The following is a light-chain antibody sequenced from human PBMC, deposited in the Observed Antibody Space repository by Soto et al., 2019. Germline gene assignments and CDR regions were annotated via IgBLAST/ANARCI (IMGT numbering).Light chain of an antibody. J-gene: IGKJ4*01. V-gene: IGKV1-13*02. CDR2: DAF. CDR3: QQFKSYPLT. Sequence: ALQLTQSPSSLSASVGDRVTITCRASQGISSALAWYQQKPGKAPDLLIYDAFSLQNGVPSRFSGSGSGTDFTLTISSLQPEDFATYYCQQFKSYPLTFGGGTKVEI. CDR1: QGISSA.